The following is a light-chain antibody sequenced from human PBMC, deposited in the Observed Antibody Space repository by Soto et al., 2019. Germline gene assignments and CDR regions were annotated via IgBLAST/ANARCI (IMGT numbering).Light chain of an antibody. J-gene: IGKJ5*01. V-gene: IGKV3-15*01. Sequence: EIVMTQSPSAVPVSPGERVTLSCRASQSVSIDLAWYQQKPGQAPMLLIYGASTRATVIPARFSGSGSGTEFTLTISSLEPGDFAVYYCQHFGGTTFTCGQGTRMEI. CDR3: QHFGGTTFT. CDR1: QSVSID. CDR2: GAS.